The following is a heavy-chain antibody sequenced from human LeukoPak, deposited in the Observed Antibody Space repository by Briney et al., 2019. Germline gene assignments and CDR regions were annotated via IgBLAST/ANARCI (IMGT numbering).Heavy chain of an antibody. J-gene: IGHJ4*02. CDR3: VRDGGVSGYDLLDY. Sequence: GGSLRLSCAASGFTFSNYWMSWVRQAPGKGLEWVAHINQDGSEEHYMDSVKARFIISRDDAKNSLSLQMDSLRAEDTAVYYCVRDGGVSGYDLLDYWGQGTLVTVSS. CDR2: INQDGSEE. V-gene: IGHV3-7*01. CDR1: GFTFSNYW. D-gene: IGHD5-12*01.